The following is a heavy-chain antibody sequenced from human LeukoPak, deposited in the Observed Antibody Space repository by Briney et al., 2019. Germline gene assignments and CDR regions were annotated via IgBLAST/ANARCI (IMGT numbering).Heavy chain of an antibody. CDR3: ARAQTYYYDSSGYLLY. Sequence: PGGSLRLSCAASGFTFSDYYMSWIRQAPGKGLEWVSYISSSGSTIYYADSVKGRFTISRDYAKNSLYLQMNSLRAEDTAVYYCARAQTYYYDSSGYLLYWGQGTLVTVSS. V-gene: IGHV3-11*04. J-gene: IGHJ4*02. CDR2: ISSSGSTI. CDR1: GFTFSDYY. D-gene: IGHD3-22*01.